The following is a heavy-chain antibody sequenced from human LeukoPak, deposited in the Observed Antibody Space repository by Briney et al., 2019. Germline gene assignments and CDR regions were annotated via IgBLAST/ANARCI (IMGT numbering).Heavy chain of an antibody. V-gene: IGHV4-30-4*01. J-gene: IGHJ3*02. CDR1: GGSISSGDYY. Sequence: SENLSLTCTVSGGSISSGDYYWSWIRQPPGKGLEWIGYIYYSGSTYYNPSLKSRVTISVDTSKNQFSLKLSSVTAADTAVYYCARTVGATADAFDIWGQGTMVTVSS. D-gene: IGHD1-26*01. CDR2: IYYSGST. CDR3: ARTVGATADAFDI.